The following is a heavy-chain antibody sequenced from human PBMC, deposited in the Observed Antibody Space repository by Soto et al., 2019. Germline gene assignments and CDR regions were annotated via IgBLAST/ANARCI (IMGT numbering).Heavy chain of an antibody. V-gene: IGHV3-11*01. CDR3: ASRIAAAGYAAYDY. J-gene: IGHJ4*02. CDR2: ISSSGSTI. Sequence: GGSLRLSCAASGFTFSDYYMSWIRQAPGKGLEWVSYISSSGSTIYYADSVKGRFTISRDNAKNSLYLQMNSLRAEDTAVYYCASRIAAAGYAAYDYWGQGTLVTVSS. D-gene: IGHD6-13*01. CDR1: GFTFSDYY.